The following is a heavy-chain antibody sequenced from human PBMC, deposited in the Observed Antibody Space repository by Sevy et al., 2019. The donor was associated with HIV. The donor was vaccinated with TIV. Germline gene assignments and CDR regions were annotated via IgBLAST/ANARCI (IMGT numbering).Heavy chain of an antibody. CDR1: GFTFGDYA. Sequence: GESLKISCTASGFTFGDYAMSWVRQAPGKGLEWVGFIRSKAYGGTTEYAASVKGRFTISRDDSKSIAYLQMNSLKTEDTAVYYCTRDRVEVRGVIIHYYYYYMDVWGKGTTVTVSS. D-gene: IGHD3-10*01. CDR3: TRDRVEVRGVIIHYYYYYMDV. CDR2: IRSKAYGGTT. V-gene: IGHV3-49*04. J-gene: IGHJ6*03.